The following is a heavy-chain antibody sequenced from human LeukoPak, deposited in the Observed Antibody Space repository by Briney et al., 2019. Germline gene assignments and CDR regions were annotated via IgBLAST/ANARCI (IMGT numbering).Heavy chain of an antibody. J-gene: IGHJ4*02. CDR2: ISYDGSNK. V-gene: IGHV3-30-3*01. CDR3: AQDSTFDY. Sequence: GGSLRLSCAASGFTFSSYAMHWVRQAPGKGLEWVAVISYDGSNKYYADSVKGRFTISRDNSKNTLYLQMNSLRAEDTAVYYCAQDSTFDYWGQGTLVTVSS. CDR1: GFTFSSYA.